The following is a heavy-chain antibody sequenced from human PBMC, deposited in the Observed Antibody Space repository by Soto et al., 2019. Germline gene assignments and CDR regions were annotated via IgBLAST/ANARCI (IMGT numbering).Heavy chain of an antibody. CDR2: ISGSGGTT. V-gene: IGHV3-23*01. J-gene: IGHJ4*02. CDR1: GFTFSNYA. Sequence: EVQLLESGGGLVQPGGSLRLSCAASGFTFSNYAIAWVRQAPGKGLEWVSGISGSGGTTYYADSVKGRFTISRDNSKDLLDLQMNRLRAEDTAVYYCAKTPRQWLVYFDYWGQGALGTVSS. CDR3: AKTPRQWLVYFDY. D-gene: IGHD6-19*01.